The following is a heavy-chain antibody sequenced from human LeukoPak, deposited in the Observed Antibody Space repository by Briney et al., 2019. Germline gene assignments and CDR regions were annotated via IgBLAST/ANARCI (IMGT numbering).Heavy chain of an antibody. J-gene: IGHJ4*02. D-gene: IGHD2-21*01. V-gene: IGHV3-74*01. Sequence: GGSLRLSCAASGFTFSSHWMHWVRQAPGKGLLWVSRVNPDGSTTTYADSVKGRFTISRDNAKNTVYLQMNSLRAEDTAVYYCARAVMGQDDYWGQGTLVTVSS. CDR1: GFTFSSHW. CDR3: ARAVMGQDDY. CDR2: VNPDGSTT.